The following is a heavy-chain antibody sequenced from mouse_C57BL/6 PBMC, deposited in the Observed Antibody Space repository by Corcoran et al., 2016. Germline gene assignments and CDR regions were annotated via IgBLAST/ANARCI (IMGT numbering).Heavy chain of an antibody. CDR2: INPNNGGT. D-gene: IGHD6-2*01. J-gene: IGHJ3*01. CDR1: GYTFTDYY. CDR3: ARILSY. Sequence: EVQLQQSGPELVKPGASVKISCKASGYTFTDYYMNWVKQSHGKSLEWIGDINPNNGGTSYNQKFKGKATLTVDKSSSTAYMELRSLTSEDSAVYYCARILSYWGQGTLVTVS. V-gene: IGHV1-26*01.